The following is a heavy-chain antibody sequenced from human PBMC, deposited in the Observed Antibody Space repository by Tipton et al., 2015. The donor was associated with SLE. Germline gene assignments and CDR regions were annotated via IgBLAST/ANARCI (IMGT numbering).Heavy chain of an antibody. Sequence: QVQLVQSGAEVKRPGASVKVSCKASGYTFTSYGISWVRQAPGQGLEWMGWISAYNGNTNYAQKLQGRVTMTTDTSTSSAYMELRSLRSGGTAVYYCASSYYGSGSYYEGVYYYYGMDVWGQGTTVTVSS. D-gene: IGHD3-10*01. CDR2: ISAYNGNT. CDR3: ASSYYGSGSYYEGVYYYYGMDV. J-gene: IGHJ6*02. V-gene: IGHV1-18*01. CDR1: GYTFTSYG.